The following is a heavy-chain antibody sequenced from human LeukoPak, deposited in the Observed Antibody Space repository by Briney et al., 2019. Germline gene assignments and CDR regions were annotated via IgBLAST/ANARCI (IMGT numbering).Heavy chain of an antibody. CDR2: IYTSGST. J-gene: IGHJ3*02. CDR3: ARAPEDYDACDI. V-gene: IGHV4-61*02. CDR1: GGSISSGSYY. Sequence: PSQTLSLTCTVSGGSISSGSYYWSWIRQPAWKGLEWIGRIYTSGSTNYNPSLKSRVTISVDTSKNQFSLKLSSVTAADTAVYYCARAPEDYDACDIWGQGTMVTVSS. D-gene: IGHD2-15*01.